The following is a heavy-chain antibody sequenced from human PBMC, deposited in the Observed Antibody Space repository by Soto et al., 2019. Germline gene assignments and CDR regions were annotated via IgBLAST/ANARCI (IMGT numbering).Heavy chain of an antibody. D-gene: IGHD6-13*01. J-gene: IGHJ4*02. CDR2: IYYSGRT. V-gene: IGHV4-59*08. Sequence: QVQLQESGPGLVKPSETLSLTCTVSGGSISSYYWSWIRQPPGKGLEWIGYIYYSGRTNYNPSLNSRVTISVDTSNNQFSLKLSSVNAADTAVYYCARHAGSQQLTYWGQGTLVTVSS. CDR1: GGSISSYY. CDR3: ARHAGSQQLTY.